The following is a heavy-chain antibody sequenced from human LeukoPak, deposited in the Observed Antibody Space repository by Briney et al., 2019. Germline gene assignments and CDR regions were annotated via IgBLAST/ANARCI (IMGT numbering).Heavy chain of an antibody. Sequence: GGSLRLSCAASGFTFSSYWMSWVRQAPGKGLKWVANIKQDGSEKYYVDSVKGRFTISRDNAKNSLYLQMNSLRAEDTAVYYCAREGITMIVKAFDIWGQGTMVTVSS. CDR2: IKQDGSEK. CDR1: GFTFSSYW. V-gene: IGHV3-7*01. D-gene: IGHD3-22*01. CDR3: AREGITMIVKAFDI. J-gene: IGHJ3*02.